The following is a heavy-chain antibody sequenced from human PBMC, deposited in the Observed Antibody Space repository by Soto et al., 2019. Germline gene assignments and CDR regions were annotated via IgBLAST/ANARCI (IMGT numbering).Heavy chain of an antibody. D-gene: IGHD3-3*01. CDR1: GFTFSSYG. CDR3: AKDRHRDFWSGYKHHYGIDV. CDR2: ISYDGSNK. V-gene: IGHV3-30*18. Sequence: QVQLVESGGGVVQPGRSLRLSCAASGFTFSSYGMHWVRQAPGKGLEWVAVISYDGSNKYYADSVKGRFTISRDNSKNTLYLQMNSLRAEDTAVYYCAKDRHRDFWSGYKHHYGIDVWGLGTTVTVSS. J-gene: IGHJ6*02.